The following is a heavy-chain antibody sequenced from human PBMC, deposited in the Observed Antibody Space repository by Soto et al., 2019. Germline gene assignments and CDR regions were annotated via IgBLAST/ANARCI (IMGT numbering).Heavy chain of an antibody. J-gene: IGHJ4*02. CDR2: IHYSGST. CDR3: TRGGDAYKNGH. V-gene: IGHV4-61*01. D-gene: IGHD2-21*01. Sequence: QVQLQESGPGLVKPSETLSLTCTVPGGSVNNGTYYWSWIRQPPGKGLEWIGFIHYSGSTNYNPSLKSRVTMSVDTSKNQFSLKLTSVNAADTAVYYCTRGGDAYKNGHWRQGTLVTVSS. CDR1: GGSVNNGTYY.